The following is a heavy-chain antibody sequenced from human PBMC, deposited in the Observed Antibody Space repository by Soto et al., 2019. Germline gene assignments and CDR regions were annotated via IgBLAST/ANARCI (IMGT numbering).Heavy chain of an antibody. V-gene: IGHV4-39*01. CDR3: ARQPYDSSGYYYGA. J-gene: IGHJ5*02. CDR1: AGSISRSNYY. CDR2: MYSSGKT. D-gene: IGHD3-22*01. Sequence: QLQLQESGPGLVKPSETLSLTCTVSAGSISRSNYYWGWIRQPPGKGLEWIGSMYSSGKTYYNPSLKSRVTIPVNPSKNQFSLKLTSVTAADTAVYYCARQPYDSSGYYYGAWGQGTLVTVSS.